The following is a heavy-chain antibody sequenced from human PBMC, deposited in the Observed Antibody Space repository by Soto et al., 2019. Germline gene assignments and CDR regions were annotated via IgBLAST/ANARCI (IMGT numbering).Heavy chain of an antibody. Sequence: GASVKVSCKASGYTFTSYDINWVRQATGQGLEWMGWMNPNSGNTGYAQKFQGRVTMTRNTSISTAYMELSSLRSEDTAVYYCAREGGRNYDILTGQVFYMDVWGKGTTVTVSS. CDR1: GYTFTSYD. CDR2: MNPNSGNT. D-gene: IGHD3-9*01. V-gene: IGHV1-8*01. CDR3: AREGGRNYDILTGQVFYMDV. J-gene: IGHJ6*03.